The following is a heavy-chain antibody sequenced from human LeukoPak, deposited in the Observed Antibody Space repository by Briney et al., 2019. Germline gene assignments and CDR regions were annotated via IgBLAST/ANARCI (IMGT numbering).Heavy chain of an antibody. CDR1: GGSFSGYY. CDR2: INHSGST. CDR3: ARAYPVYCSSTSCYTGNYLYDY. V-gene: IGHV4-34*01. J-gene: IGHJ4*02. Sequence: SETLSLTCAVYGGSFSGYYWSWIRQPPGKGLEWIGEINHSGSTNYSPSLKSRVTISVDTSKHQFSLKLSSVTAADTAVYYCARAYPVYCSSTSCYTGNYLYDYWGQGTLVTVSS. D-gene: IGHD2-2*02.